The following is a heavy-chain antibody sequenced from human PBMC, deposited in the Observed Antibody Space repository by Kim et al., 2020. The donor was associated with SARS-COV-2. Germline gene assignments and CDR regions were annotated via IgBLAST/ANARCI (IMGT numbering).Heavy chain of an antibody. CDR1: GGSFSGYY. CDR3: AREGVYCSSTSYNWFDP. Sequence: SETLSLTCAVYGGSFSGYYWSWIRQPPGKGLEWIGEINHSGSTNYNPSLKSRVTISVDTSKNQFSLKLSSVTAADTAVYYCAREGVYCSSTSYNWFDPWGQGTLVTVSS. J-gene: IGHJ5*02. CDR2: INHSGST. V-gene: IGHV4-34*01. D-gene: IGHD2-2*01.